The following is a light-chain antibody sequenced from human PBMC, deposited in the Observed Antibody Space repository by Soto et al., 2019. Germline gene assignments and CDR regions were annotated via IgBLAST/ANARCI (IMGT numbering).Light chain of an antibody. Sequence: QLVLTQSPSASASLGASVKLTCTLSSGHSTYGIAWHQQQPEKGPRFLMMLNSDGSHMKGDGIPDRFSGSNSGAERDLTISRLQSEDEADCYCQTWGTGIRVFGTGTKVTVL. J-gene: IGLJ1*01. V-gene: IGLV4-69*01. CDR2: LNSDGSH. CDR3: QTWGTGIRV. CDR1: SGHSTYG.